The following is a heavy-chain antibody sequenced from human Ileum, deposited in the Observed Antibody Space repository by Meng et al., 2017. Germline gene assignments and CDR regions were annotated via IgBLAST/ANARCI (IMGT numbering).Heavy chain of an antibody. CDR1: GGSFIGYY. D-gene: IGHD6-13*01. CDR2: INHSGHT. V-gene: IGHV4-34*01. CDR3: ARERDIAAAGKVWFDP. J-gene: IGHJ5*02. Sequence: GSLRLSCAVYGGSFIGYYYSWIRQAPGKGLEWIGEINHSGHTNYNPSLKSRVTMSGDMSKNQFSLKLSSVTAADTAVYYCARERDIAAAGKVWFDPWARGPLAT.